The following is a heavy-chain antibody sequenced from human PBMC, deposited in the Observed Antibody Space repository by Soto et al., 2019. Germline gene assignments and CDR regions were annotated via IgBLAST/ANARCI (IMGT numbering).Heavy chain of an antibody. CDR1: GFTFSSYA. J-gene: IGHJ6*03. V-gene: IGHV3-23*01. CDR2: ISGSGGST. CDR3: AKPYCTNGVCPRRAYYYYMDV. D-gene: IGHD2-8*01. Sequence: EVQLLESGGGLVQPGGSLRLSCAASGFTFSSYAMSWVRQAPGKGLEWVSAISGSGGSTYYADSVKGRFTISRDNSKNTLYLQMNSLRAEDTAVYYCAKPYCTNGVCPRRAYYYYMDVWGKGTTVTVSS.